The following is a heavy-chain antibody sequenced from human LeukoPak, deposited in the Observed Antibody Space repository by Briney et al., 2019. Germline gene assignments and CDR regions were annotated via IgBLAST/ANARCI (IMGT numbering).Heavy chain of an antibody. CDR3: AKDAYYDSSGYGDY. V-gene: IGHV3-23*01. CDR2: ISGSGGST. D-gene: IGHD3-22*01. Sequence: GGSLRLSCAASGFTLSSYAMSWVRQAPGKGLEWVSAISGSGGSTYYADSVKGRFTISRDNSKNTLYLQMNSLRAGDTAVYYCAKDAYYDSSGYGDYWGQGTLVTVSS. CDR1: GFTLSSYA. J-gene: IGHJ4*02.